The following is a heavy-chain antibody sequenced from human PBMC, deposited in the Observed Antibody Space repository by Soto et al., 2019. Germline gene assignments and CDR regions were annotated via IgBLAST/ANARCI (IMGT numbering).Heavy chain of an antibody. CDR2: ISGSGGST. V-gene: IGHV3-23*01. CDR3: AKDVRNYDIPDV. CDR1: GFTFSSYA. D-gene: IGHD3-9*01. Sequence: VQLLESGGGLVQPGGSLRLSCAASGFTFSSYAMSWVRQAPGKGLEWVSTISGSGGSTYYADSVKGRFTISRDNSKNTLYLQMNSLRAEDTAVYYCAKDVRNYDIPDVWGQGTTVTVSS. J-gene: IGHJ6*02.